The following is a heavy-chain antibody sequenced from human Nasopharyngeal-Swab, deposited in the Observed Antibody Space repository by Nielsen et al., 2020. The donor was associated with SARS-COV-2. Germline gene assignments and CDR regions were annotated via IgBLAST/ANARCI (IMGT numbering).Heavy chain of an antibody. CDR3: ADPPFSEY. CDR2: ISGSGGST. J-gene: IGHJ4*02. Sequence: AGSLRLSCAASGFTFSSYAMSWVRQAPGKGLEWVSAISGSGGSTYYADSVKGRFTISSDNSKHTLYLQMNSLRADDTALYYCADPPFSEYWGQGTLVTVSS. V-gene: IGHV3-23*01. CDR1: GFTFSSYA.